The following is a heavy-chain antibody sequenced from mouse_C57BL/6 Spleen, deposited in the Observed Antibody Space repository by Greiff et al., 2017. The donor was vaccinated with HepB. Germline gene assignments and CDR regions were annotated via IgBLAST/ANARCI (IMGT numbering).Heavy chain of an antibody. J-gene: IGHJ4*01. Sequence: DVKLVESGAELVKPGASVKLSCTASGFNIKDYYMHWVKQRTEQGLEWIGRIDPEDGETKYAPKFQGKATITADTSSNTAYLQLSSLTSEDTAVYYCASYYGGAPMDYWGQGTSVTVSS. D-gene: IGHD1-1*01. CDR3: ASYYGGAPMDY. V-gene: IGHV14-2*01. CDR1: GFNIKDYY. CDR2: IDPEDGET.